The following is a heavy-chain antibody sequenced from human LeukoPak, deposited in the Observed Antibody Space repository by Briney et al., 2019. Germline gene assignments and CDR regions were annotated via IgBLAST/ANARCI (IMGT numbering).Heavy chain of an antibody. CDR1: GYSFNTYW. CDR2: IYPGDSDA. V-gene: IGHV5-51*01. Sequence: GESLKISCKGSGYSFNTYWIGWVRQMPGKGLEWTGIIYPGDSDARYSPSFEGQVTISADTSISTAYLQWSSLKASDTAMYYCARRSGSYYYYMDVWGKGTTVTVSS. J-gene: IGHJ6*03. CDR3: ARRSGSYYYYMDV. D-gene: IGHD2-15*01.